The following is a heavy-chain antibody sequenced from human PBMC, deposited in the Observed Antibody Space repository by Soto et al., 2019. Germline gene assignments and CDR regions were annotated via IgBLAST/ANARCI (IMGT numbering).Heavy chain of an antibody. J-gene: IGHJ5*02. CDR1: GGSISSGGYS. D-gene: IGHD3-3*01. Sequence: PSETLSLTCAVSGGSISSGGYSWSWIRQPPGKGLEWIGYIYHSGSTYYNPSLKSRVTISVDRSKNQFSLKLSSVTAADTAVYYCARGISDFGVVIPPPWFDPWGRGTLVTVSS. CDR2: IYHSGST. CDR3: ARGISDFGVVIPPPWFDP. V-gene: IGHV4-30-2*01.